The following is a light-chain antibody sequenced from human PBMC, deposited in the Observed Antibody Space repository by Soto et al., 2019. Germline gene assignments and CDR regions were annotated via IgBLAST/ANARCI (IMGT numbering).Light chain of an antibody. CDR3: AAWDHRLNGYVV. CDR2: SNN. Sequence: QSVLTQPPSASGTPGQRVTISCSGSSSNIGSNTVNWYQQLPGTAPKLLIYSNNQRPSGVPDRFSGSKSGTSASLAISGLQSEDEADYYCAAWDHRLNGYVVFGGGTMLTVL. J-gene: IGLJ2*01. V-gene: IGLV1-44*01. CDR1: SSNIGSNT.